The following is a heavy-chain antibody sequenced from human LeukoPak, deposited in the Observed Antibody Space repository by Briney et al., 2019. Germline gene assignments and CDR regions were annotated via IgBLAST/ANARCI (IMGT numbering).Heavy chain of an antibody. D-gene: IGHD6-19*01. CDR2: ISYDGTNK. J-gene: IGHJ4*02. V-gene: IGHV3-30*18. CDR1: GFTFSRYG. Sequence: GGSLRLSCAASGFTFSRYGMHWVRQAPGKGLEWVAVISYDGTNKYYADSVKGRFTISRDNSKNTLDLQMNSLRAEDTAIYYCAKESTAYSSGWDPALDYWGQGTLVTVSA. CDR3: AKESTAYSSGWDPALDY.